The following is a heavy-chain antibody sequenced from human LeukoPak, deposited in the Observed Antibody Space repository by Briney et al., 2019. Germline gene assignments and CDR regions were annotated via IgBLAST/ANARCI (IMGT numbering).Heavy chain of an antibody. V-gene: IGHV3-74*01. CDR3: ARATREAGRGDHQTDSFDV. J-gene: IGHJ3*01. CDR2: INSDGRRP. Sequence: PGGSLRLSCAASLYSFTEYWIYWARHAPGKGLMWVSRINSDGRRPSYADSVKGRFTISRDNAKNTLYLQMNSLRVEDTALYYSARATREAGRGDHQTDSFDVWGQGTMVSVSS. CDR1: LYSFTEYW. D-gene: IGHD2-21*01.